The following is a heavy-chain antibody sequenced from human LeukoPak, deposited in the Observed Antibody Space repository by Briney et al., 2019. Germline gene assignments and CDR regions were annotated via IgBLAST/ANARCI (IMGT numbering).Heavy chain of an antibody. D-gene: IGHD5-12*01. J-gene: IGHJ4*02. CDR2: INGDGSST. V-gene: IGHV3-74*01. Sequence: GGPLRLSCAASGFTFSNYWMHWVRQAPGKGLVWVSHINGDGSSTSYADSVKGQFTISRDNAKNTLYLQMSSLRAEDTAVYYCVREIRGYDHFDLWGQGTLVTVSS. CDR3: VREIRGYDHFDL. CDR1: GFTFSNYW.